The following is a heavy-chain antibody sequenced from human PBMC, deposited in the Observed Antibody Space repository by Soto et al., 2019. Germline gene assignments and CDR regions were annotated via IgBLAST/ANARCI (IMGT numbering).Heavy chain of an antibody. V-gene: IGHV1-18*01. Sequence: GASVKGSCKASGYTFTNYGISWVRQAPGQELEWMGWINVYNGNTKYAQKVQGRVTMTTDTSTSTAYMELRSLRSDDTAVYYCARGVGSGSYYNQYNWFDPWGQGTLVTVSS. CDR2: INVYNGNT. CDR1: GYTFTNYG. J-gene: IGHJ5*02. CDR3: ARGVGSGSYYNQYNWFDP. D-gene: IGHD3-10*01.